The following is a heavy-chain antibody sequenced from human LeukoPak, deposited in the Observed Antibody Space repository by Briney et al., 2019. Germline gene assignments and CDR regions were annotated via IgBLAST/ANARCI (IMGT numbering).Heavy chain of an antibody. D-gene: IGHD1-26*01. CDR3: ARFQSGSYYYYYGMDV. CDR1: GYTFTSYY. V-gene: IGHV1-46*01. Sequence: GASVKVSFKASGYTFTSYYMHWVRQAPGQGLEWMGIINPSGGSTSYAQKFQGRVTMTRDTSTSTVYMELSSLRSEDTAVYYCARFQSGSYYYYYGMDVWGQGTTVTVSS. CDR2: INPSGGST. J-gene: IGHJ6*02.